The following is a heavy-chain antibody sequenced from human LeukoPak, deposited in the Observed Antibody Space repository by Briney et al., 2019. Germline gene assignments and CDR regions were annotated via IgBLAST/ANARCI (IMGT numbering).Heavy chain of an antibody. CDR1: GYTFTSYA. CDR3: ARDLLSTYYYDSSGLQPYYFDY. D-gene: IGHD3-22*01. CDR2: INAGNGNT. Sequence: GASVKVSCKASGYTFTSYAMHWVRQAPGQRLEWMGWINAGNGNTKYSQEFQGRVTITRDTSASTAYMELSSLRSEDMAVYYCARDLLSTYYYDSSGLQPYYFDYWGQGTLVTVSS. V-gene: IGHV1-3*03. J-gene: IGHJ4*02.